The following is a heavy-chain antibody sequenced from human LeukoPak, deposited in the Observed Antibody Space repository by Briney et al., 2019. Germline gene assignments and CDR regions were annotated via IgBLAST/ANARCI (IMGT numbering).Heavy chain of an antibody. V-gene: IGHV1-46*01. J-gene: IGHJ4*02. CDR1: GYMLTNYY. Sequence: ASVKVSCKASGYMLTNYYMHWVRQAPGQGLEWMGVINTSDGGTSYAQKFQGRVTVTRDTSTSTVYMELSSLSSEDTAVYYCGRDDGYCGGDCYSGVDSWGQGTLVTVSS. D-gene: IGHD2-21*02. CDR3: GRDDGYCGGDCYSGVDS. CDR2: INTSDGGT.